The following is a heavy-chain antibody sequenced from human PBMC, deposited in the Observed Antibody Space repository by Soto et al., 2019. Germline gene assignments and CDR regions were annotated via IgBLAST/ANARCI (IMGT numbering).Heavy chain of an antibody. D-gene: IGHD2-15*01. Sequence: GGSMRLSCAASGFIFDYYSMHWVRQAPGKGLEWVSGISWNSGSIGYADSVKGRFTISRDNAKSSLYLQMNSLRAEDTALYYCAKDECSGGSCYSLPNYWGQGTLVTVSS. CDR3: AKDECSGGSCYSLPNY. J-gene: IGHJ4*02. CDR2: ISWNSGSI. V-gene: IGHV3-9*01. CDR1: GFIFDYYS.